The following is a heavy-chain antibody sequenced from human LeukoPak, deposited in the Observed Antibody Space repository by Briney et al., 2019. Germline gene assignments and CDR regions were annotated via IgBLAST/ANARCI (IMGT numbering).Heavy chain of an antibody. J-gene: IGHJ4*02. Sequence: GASVKVSCEASGGTFSSYAISWVRQAPGQGLEWMGGIIPIFGTANYAQKFQGRVTITADEPTSTAYMELSSLRSEDTAVYYCARSPYCSSTSCYAAAAGPFDYWGQGTLVTVSS. V-gene: IGHV1-69*13. CDR3: ARSPYCSSTSCYAAAAGPFDY. D-gene: IGHD2-2*01. CDR2: IIPIFGTA. CDR1: GGTFSSYA.